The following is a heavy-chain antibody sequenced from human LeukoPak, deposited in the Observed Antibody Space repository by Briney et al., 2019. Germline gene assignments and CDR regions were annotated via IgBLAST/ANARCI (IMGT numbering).Heavy chain of an antibody. Sequence: GGSLRLSCAGSGFNFNSYNMNWVRQAPGKGLEWVSYISSSGSTIYYADSVKGRFTISRDNAKNSLYLQMNSLRAEDTAVYYCAELGITMIGGVWGKGTTVTISS. CDR3: AELGITMIGGV. CDR2: ISSSGSTI. D-gene: IGHD3-10*02. V-gene: IGHV3-48*03. J-gene: IGHJ6*04. CDR1: GFNFNSYN.